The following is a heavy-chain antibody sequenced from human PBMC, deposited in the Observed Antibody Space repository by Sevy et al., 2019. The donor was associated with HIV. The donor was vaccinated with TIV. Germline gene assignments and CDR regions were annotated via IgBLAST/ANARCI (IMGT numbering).Heavy chain of an antibody. J-gene: IGHJ6*02. Sequence: GGSLRLSCAASEFTFSSYAMHWVRQAPGKGLEWVAVISYDGSNKYYADSVKGRFTISRDNSKNTLYLQMNSLRAEDTAVYYCAREGMVRGASEDYYGMDVWGQGTTVTVSS. CDR1: EFTFSSYA. CDR2: ISYDGSNK. V-gene: IGHV3-30*04. D-gene: IGHD3-10*01. CDR3: AREGMVRGASEDYYGMDV.